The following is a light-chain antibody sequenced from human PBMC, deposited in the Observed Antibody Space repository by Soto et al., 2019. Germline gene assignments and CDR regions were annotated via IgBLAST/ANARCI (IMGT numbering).Light chain of an antibody. J-gene: IGKJ3*01. V-gene: IGKV1-13*02. CDR3: HQSYSSPCT. CDR2: DAS. CDR1: QDVSRA. Sequence: AIQLTQSPSSLSASVGDRVTITCRVSQDVSRALVWYQQKPGRAPRLLIYDASTLESGVPSRFSGRGAETDFILTRSSLKHEDCPAYYCHQSYSSPCTFGPGTKVDLK.